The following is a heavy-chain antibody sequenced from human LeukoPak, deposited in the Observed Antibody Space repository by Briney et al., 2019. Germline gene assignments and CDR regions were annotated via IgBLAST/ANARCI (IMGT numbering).Heavy chain of an antibody. CDR1: GFTFSDYY. V-gene: IGHV3-11*03. CDR2: IRSYGYT. J-gene: IGHJ4*02. Sequence: GGSLRLSCAASGFTFSDYYMSWIRQAPGKGLEWVSYIRSYGYTNYADSVKGRFTISRDNAKNSLYLHMNSLRAEDTAVYYCARRGDLDYWGQGTLVTVSS. D-gene: IGHD3-10*01. CDR3: ARRGDLDY.